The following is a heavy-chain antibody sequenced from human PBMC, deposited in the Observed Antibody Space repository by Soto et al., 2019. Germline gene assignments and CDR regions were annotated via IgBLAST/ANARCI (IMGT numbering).Heavy chain of an antibody. CDR3: AREGYDFWSGYSYYYGMDV. D-gene: IGHD3-3*01. CDR2: INPSGGST. V-gene: IGHV1-46*01. CDR1: GYTFTSYY. J-gene: IGHJ6*02. Sequence: GSVKVSCKASGYTFTSYYMHWVRQAPGQGLEWMGIINPSGGSTSYAQKFQGRVTMTRDTSTSTVYMELSSLRSEDTAVYYCAREGYDFWSGYSYYYGMDVWGQGTTVTVSS.